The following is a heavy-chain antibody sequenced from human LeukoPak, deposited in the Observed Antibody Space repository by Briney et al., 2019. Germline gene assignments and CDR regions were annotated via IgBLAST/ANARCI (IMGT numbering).Heavy chain of an antibody. CDR3: AKAESSAWYRPFDY. CDR1: GFTFDDYA. CDR2: ISWNSGSI. Sequence: GGSLRLSCAASGFTFDDYAMHWVRQAPGKGLEWVSGISWNSGSIDYADSVKGRFTISRDNAKNSLYLQMNSLRGEDMALYYCAKAESSAWYRPFDYWGQRTLVTVSS. V-gene: IGHV3-9*03. J-gene: IGHJ4*02. D-gene: IGHD6-19*01.